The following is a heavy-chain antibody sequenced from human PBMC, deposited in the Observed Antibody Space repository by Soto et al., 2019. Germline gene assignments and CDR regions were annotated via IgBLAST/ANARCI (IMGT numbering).Heavy chain of an antibody. D-gene: IGHD3-3*01. CDR2: IDHSGST. Sequence: QVQLQQWGAGLLKPSETLSLTCAVYGGSFSGYYWSWIRQPPGKGLEWIGEIDHSGSTNYNPSLKSRVTISVDTSKNQFSLKRSSVTAADTAVYYCARERTYYDFWSGYYPYYYGMDVWGQGTTVTVSS. CDR3: ARERTYYDFWSGYYPYYYGMDV. J-gene: IGHJ6*02. CDR1: GGSFSGYY. V-gene: IGHV4-34*01.